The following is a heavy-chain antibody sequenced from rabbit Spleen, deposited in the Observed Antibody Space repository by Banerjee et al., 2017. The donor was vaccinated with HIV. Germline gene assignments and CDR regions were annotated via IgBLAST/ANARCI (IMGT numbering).Heavy chain of an antibody. CDR3: ARDVDTIYFRFSL. V-gene: IGHV1S40*01. D-gene: IGHD1-1*01. Sequence: QSLEESGGDLVKPGASLTLTCTASGFDLSSCYYMCWVRQAPGKGLKWIACIYISGGSTYYASWAKGRFTISETSSTTVTLQMTSLTAADTATYFCARDVDTIYFRFSLWGPGTLVTVS. J-gene: IGHJ4*01. CDR2: IYISGGST. CDR1: GFDLSSCYY.